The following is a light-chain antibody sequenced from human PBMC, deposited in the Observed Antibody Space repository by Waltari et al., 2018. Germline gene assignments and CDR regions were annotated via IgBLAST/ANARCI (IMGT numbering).Light chain of an antibody. J-gene: IGKJ1*01. Sequence: DIQMTQSPSTLSASVGARVTITCRASQNITIWLTWYQQKQGKAPNRLSYTASNLQTGVPSRFSGSGSGTEFALTINSLQPNDFATDYCQQYDTYPWTFGHGTKVEIK. CDR2: TAS. CDR3: QQYDTYPWT. V-gene: IGKV1-5*03. CDR1: QNITIW.